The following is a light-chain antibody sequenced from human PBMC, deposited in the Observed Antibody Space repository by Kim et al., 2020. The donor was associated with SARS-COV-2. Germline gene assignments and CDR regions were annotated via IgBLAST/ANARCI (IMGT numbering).Light chain of an antibody. Sequence: GKVTLTGGPGTGRGTRGNYPNGVQQKPGQAPRTLIFHATNRQSWTPARFSGSLLGGKAALTLSGAQPEDEADYYCLLVYAAARLWVFGGGTQLTVL. CDR1: TGRGTRGNY. V-gene: IGLV7-46*01. J-gene: IGLJ3*02. CDR3: LLVYAAARLWV. CDR2: HAT.